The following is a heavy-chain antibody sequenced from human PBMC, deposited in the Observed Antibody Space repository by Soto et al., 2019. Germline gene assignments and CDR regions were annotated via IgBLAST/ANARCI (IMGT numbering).Heavy chain of an antibody. CDR2: IYYSGST. V-gene: IGHV4-31*03. CDR3: ARSNYPLSGFDCSGGDY. D-gene: IGHD2-21*02. J-gene: IGHJ4*02. CDR1: GGSISSGGYY. Sequence: QVQLQESGPGLVKPSQTLSLTCTVSGGSISSGGYYWSWIRQHPGKGLEWIGYIYYSGSTYYNPSLKRRVTLSLDTSKNQFSQKLRSVTAADTAVYYCARSNYPLSGFDCSGGDYWGQETLVTVSS.